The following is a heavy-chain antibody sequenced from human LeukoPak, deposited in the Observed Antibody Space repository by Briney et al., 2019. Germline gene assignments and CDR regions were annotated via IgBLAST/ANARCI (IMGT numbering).Heavy chain of an antibody. D-gene: IGHD3-3*01. CDR1: SGSFSGYY. Sequence: SETLSLTCAVSSGSFSGYYWSWIRQPPGKGLEWIGEINHSGSTNYNPSLKSRVTISVDTSKNQFSLKLSSVTAADTAVYYCARRRVTIFGVVRPRDAFDIWGQGTMVTVSS. CDR3: ARRRVTIFGVVRPRDAFDI. J-gene: IGHJ3*02. V-gene: IGHV4-34*01. CDR2: INHSGST.